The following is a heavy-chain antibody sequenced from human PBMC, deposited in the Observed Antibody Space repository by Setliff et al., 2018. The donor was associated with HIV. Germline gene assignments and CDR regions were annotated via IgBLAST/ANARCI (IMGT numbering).Heavy chain of an antibody. CDR2: IYYTGST. D-gene: IGHD3-10*01. CDR3: ARDRYAGEIDY. V-gene: IGHV4-31*11. J-gene: IGHJ4*02. CDR1: GYSISSGYY. Sequence: SETLSLTCAVSGYSISSGYYWSWIRQHPGKGLEWIGYIYYTGSTYYNPSLKSRVTISIDTSNNQFSLNLSSVTAADTAVYYCARDRYAGEIDYWGQGTLVT.